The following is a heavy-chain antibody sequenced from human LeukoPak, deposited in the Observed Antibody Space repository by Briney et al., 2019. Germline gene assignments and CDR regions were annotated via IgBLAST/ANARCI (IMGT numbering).Heavy chain of an antibody. CDR1: GGSFSGYY. J-gene: IGHJ6*03. CDR2: INHSGST. V-gene: IGHV4-34*01. D-gene: IGHD6-13*01. CDR3: ARDVRGISWYGYYYYYYMDV. Sequence: SETLSLTCAVYGGSFSGYYWSWVRQPPGKGLEWIGEINHSGSTNYNPSLKSRVTISVDTSKNQFSLKLSSVTAADKAVNYCARDVRGISWYGYYYYYYMDVWGKGTPVTVSS.